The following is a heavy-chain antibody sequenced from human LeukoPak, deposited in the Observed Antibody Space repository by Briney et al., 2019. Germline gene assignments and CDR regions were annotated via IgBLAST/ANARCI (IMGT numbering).Heavy chain of an antibody. D-gene: IGHD3-16*01. CDR2: IYYTGST. V-gene: IGHV4-59*08. J-gene: IGHJ4*02. CDR3: ARQRERMQGDWAIVY. Sequence: SETLSLTCTVSGGSISSYYWSWIRQPPGKGLEWIGYIYYTGSTNYNPSLKSRVTISVDTSKNQFSLKLSSVTAADTAVYYCARQRERMQGDWAIVYWGQGTLVTVSS. CDR1: GGSISSYY.